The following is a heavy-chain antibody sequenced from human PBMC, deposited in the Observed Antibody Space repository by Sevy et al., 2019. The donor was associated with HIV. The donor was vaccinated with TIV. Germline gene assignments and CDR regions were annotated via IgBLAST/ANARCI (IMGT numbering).Heavy chain of an antibody. CDR1: GGTFSSYA. J-gene: IGHJ3*02. Sequence: ASVKVSCKASGGTFSSYAISWVRQAPGQGLEWMGGIIPIFGTANYSEKFQGRVTITADESTNTAYMELSSLRSEDTAVYYCATRGGYNFHDAFDIWGQGTMVTVSS. D-gene: IGHD5-12*01. CDR2: IIPIFGTA. CDR3: ATRGGYNFHDAFDI. V-gene: IGHV1-69*13.